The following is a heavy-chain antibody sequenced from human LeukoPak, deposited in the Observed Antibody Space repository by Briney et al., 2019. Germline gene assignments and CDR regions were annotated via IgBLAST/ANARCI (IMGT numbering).Heavy chain of an antibody. CDR3: AKDFDSYGYEYYFDY. CDR2: ISGSGGST. Sequence: GGSPRLSCAASGFTFSSYALSWVRQAPGKGLEWVSAISGSGGSTYYADSVKGRFTISRDNSKNTLYLQMNSLRAEDTAVYYCAKDFDSYGYEYYFDYWGQGTLVTASS. V-gene: IGHV3-23*01. CDR1: GFTFSSYA. J-gene: IGHJ4*02. D-gene: IGHD5-18*01.